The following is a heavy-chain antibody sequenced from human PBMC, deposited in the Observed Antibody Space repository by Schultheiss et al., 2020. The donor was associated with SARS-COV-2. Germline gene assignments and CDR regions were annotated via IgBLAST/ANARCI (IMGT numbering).Heavy chain of an antibody. J-gene: IGHJ6*02. Sequence: GGSLRLSCAASGFTFSSYEMNWVRQAPGKGLEWVSYISSSGSTIYYADSVKGRFTISRDNSKNTLYLQMNSLRAEDTAVYYCAKDPGCSSWPRCCYYYYYGMDVWGQGTTVTVSS. CDR3: AKDPGCSSWPRCCYYYYYGMDV. D-gene: IGHD6-13*01. V-gene: IGHV3-48*03. CDR2: ISSSGSTI. CDR1: GFTFSSYE.